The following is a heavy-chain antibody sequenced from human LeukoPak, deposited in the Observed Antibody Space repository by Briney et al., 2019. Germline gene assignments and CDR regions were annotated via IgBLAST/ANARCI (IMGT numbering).Heavy chain of an antibody. V-gene: IGHV3-7*01. CDR2: IKQDGSEK. CDR3: ARDLRTELRFCDY. D-gene: IGHD3-3*01. Sequence: GGSLRIYCAASGFTFSSYWMSWVRQAPGKGLEWVANIKQDGSEKYYVDSVKGRFTISRDNAKNSLYLQMNSLRAEDTAVYYCARDLRTELRFCDYWGQGTLVTVSS. J-gene: IGHJ4*02. CDR1: GFTFSSYW.